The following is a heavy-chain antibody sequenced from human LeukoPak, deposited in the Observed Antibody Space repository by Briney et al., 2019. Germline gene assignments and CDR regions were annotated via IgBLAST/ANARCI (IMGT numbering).Heavy chain of an antibody. CDR1: GFTFGDYA. CDR3: ARDRLWLRERDY. D-gene: IGHD5-18*01. V-gene: IGHV3-48*01. Sequence: GSLRLSCTASGFTFGDYAMSWVRQAPGKGLEWVSYISSSSSTIYYADSVKGRFTISRDNAKNSLYLQMNSLRAEDTAVYYCARDRLWLRERDYWGQGTLVTVSS. J-gene: IGHJ4*02. CDR2: ISSSSSTI.